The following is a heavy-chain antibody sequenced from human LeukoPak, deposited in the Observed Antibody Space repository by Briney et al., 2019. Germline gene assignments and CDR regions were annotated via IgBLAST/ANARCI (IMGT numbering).Heavy chain of an antibody. CDR1: GYSFTSYW. J-gene: IGHJ6*02. Sequence: GESLKISCKGSGYSFTSYWIGWVRQMPGKGLEWMGIIYPGDSDTRYSPSFQGQVTISADKSISTAYLQWSSLKASDTAMYYCARVGTAARRLWGMDVWGQGTTVTVSS. CDR2: IYPGDSDT. CDR3: ARVGTAARRLWGMDV. V-gene: IGHV5-51*01. D-gene: IGHD6-13*01.